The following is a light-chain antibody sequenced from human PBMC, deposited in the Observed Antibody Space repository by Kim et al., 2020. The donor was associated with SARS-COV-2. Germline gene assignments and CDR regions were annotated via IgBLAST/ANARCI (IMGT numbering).Light chain of an antibody. CDR3: QQYNKWPLT. Sequence: VAPGERATLSCRASQSGSSNLAWYQQKPGQAPRLLFYAASTRATGTPARFSGSGSGTEFTLTISSLQSEDFAVYSCQQYNKWPLTFGGGTKVDIK. CDR2: AAS. V-gene: IGKV3-15*01. J-gene: IGKJ4*01. CDR1: QSGSSN.